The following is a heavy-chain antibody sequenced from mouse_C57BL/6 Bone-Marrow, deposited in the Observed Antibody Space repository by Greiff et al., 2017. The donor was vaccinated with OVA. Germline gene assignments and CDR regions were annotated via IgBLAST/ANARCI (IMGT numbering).Heavy chain of an antibody. CDR3: ARAYYGNYVGY. D-gene: IGHD2-10*01. CDR2: IWRGGST. J-gene: IGHJ2*01. Sequence: QVQLQQSGPGLVQPSQRLSITCTVSGFSLTSYGVHWVRQSPGKGLEWLGVIWRGGSTDYNAAFISRLSISKDNSKSQVFFKMNSLQADDTAIYYCARAYYGNYVGYWGQGTTLTVSS. V-gene: IGHV2-2*01. CDR1: GFSLTSYG.